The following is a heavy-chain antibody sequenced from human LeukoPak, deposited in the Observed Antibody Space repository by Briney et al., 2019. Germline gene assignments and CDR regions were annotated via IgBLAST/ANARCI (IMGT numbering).Heavy chain of an antibody. V-gene: IGHV4-34*01. J-gene: IGHJ6*03. CDR1: GVSFSGYY. Sequence: SETLSLTCAVYGVSFSGYYWTWIRQAPGKGLEWIGEINPSGRISYNPSLKSRLTISVDASKNQFSLNLRSLTAADTAVYYCARGRQEVSMIVVVMTAVSYYLDVWGKGTTVTVS. CDR2: INPSGRI. CDR3: ARGRQEVSMIVVVMTAVSYYLDV. D-gene: IGHD3-22*01.